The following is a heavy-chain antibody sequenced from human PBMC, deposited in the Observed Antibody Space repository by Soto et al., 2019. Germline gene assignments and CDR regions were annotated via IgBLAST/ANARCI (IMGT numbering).Heavy chain of an antibody. J-gene: IGHJ2*01. V-gene: IGHV4-30-2*01. CDR2: IYHSGST. CDR1: GGSISSGGYS. D-gene: IGHD6-13*01. CDR3: SGDVGGIAAAGSWYFDL. Sequence: QLQLQESGSGLVKPSQTLSLTCAVSGGSISSGGYSWSWIRQPPGKGLEWIGYIYHSGSTYYNTYLKSRVTTSVGRTTNQFSLKLSSVTAADKAVYYCSGDVGGIAAAGSWYFDLWGRGTLVTVSS.